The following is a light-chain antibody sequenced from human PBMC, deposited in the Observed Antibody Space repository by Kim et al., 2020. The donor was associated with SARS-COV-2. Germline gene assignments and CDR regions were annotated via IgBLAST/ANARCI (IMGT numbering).Light chain of an antibody. Sequence: LGQTIRSNCQRDSLRSHYASWYQQKPEQAPILVIYGKNNRPSGVPDRFSGSSSGNTASLTITGGQAEDEDDYYCSSRDSSGNHLRVFGGGTQLTVL. V-gene: IGLV3-19*01. J-gene: IGLJ2*01. CDR2: GKN. CDR3: SSRDSSGNHLRV. CDR1: SLRSHY.